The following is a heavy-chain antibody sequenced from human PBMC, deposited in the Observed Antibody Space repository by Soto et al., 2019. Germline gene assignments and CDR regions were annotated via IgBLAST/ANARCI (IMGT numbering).Heavy chain of an antibody. J-gene: IGHJ5*02. V-gene: IGHV4-4*02. CDR1: GGTISSSNW. CDR2: IYHSGST. Sequence: TSETLSLTCAVSGGTISSSNWWSWVRQPPGKGLEWIGEIYHSGSTNYNPSLKSRVTISVDKSKNQFSLKLSSVTAADTAVYYCARAKQQLVRRWFDPWGQGTLVTVSS. CDR3: ARAKQQLVRRWFDP. D-gene: IGHD6-13*01.